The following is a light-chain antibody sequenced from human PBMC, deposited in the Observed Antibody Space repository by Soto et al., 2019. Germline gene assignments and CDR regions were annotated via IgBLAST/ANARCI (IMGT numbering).Light chain of an antibody. CDR3: QQYGNSPRT. Sequence: IVLTQSPGTLSLSPGERATLSCRASQSVSSNLAWYQQKPGQAPRLLIYGASSRATGIPDRFSGSGSGTDFTLTISRLEPEDFAVYYCQQYGNSPRTFGQGTKVDIK. V-gene: IGKV3-20*01. CDR2: GAS. J-gene: IGKJ1*01. CDR1: QSVSSN.